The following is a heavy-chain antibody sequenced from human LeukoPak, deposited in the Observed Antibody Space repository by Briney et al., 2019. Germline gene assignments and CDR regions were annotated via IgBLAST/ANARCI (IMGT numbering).Heavy chain of an antibody. Sequence: GGSLRLSCAASGFAFSSYAMSWVRQAPGKGLEWVSSISGSGGSTHYADSMKGRFTISRDNSKITLYLQMNSLRVEDTAVYYCAIDSDAVTTCLDSWGQGTLVAVSS. D-gene: IGHD4-17*01. CDR3: AIDSDAVTTCLDS. CDR1: GFAFSSYA. CDR2: ISGSGGST. J-gene: IGHJ4*02. V-gene: IGHV3-23*01.